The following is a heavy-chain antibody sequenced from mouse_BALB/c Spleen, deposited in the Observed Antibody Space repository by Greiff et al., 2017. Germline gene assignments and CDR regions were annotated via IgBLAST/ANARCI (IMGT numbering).Heavy chain of an antibody. D-gene: IGHD2-12*01. J-gene: IGHJ3*01. CDR2: IDTSDSYT. CDR3: ARVYDQAY. V-gene: IGHV1-69*02. CDR1: GFNIKDYY. Sequence: VHLVESGAELVRSGASVKLSCTASGFNIKDYYMHWVKQRPGQGLEWIGAIDTSDSYTSYNQKFKGKATLTVDESSSTAYMQLSSLTSEDSAVYYCARVYDQAYWGQGTLVTVSA.